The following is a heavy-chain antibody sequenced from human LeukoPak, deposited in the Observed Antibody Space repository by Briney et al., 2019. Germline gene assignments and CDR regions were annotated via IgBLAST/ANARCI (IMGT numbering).Heavy chain of an antibody. D-gene: IGHD6-13*01. CDR1: EFSVGSNY. CDR2: IYSGGST. V-gene: IGHV3-66*01. Sequence: GGSLRLSCAASEFSVGSNYMTWVRQAPGKGLEWVSLIYSGGSTYYADSVKGRFTISRDNSKNTLYLQMNSLRAEDTAVYYCAKDLAAAGTCFDYWGQGTLVTVSS. CDR3: AKDLAAAGTCFDY. J-gene: IGHJ4*02.